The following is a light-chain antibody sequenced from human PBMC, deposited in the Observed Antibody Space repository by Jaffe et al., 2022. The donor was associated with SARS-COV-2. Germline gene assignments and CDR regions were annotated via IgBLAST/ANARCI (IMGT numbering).Light chain of an antibody. Sequence: DIQMTQSPSSLSASIGERVTITCRASQSISTYLNWYQQKPGEVPKLLIFAASSLQSGVPSRFRGGGSGTDFTLTISSLQPEDFATYYCQQSYNTPITFGQGTRLEI. V-gene: IGKV1-39*01. CDR3: QQSYNTPIT. J-gene: IGKJ5*01. CDR1: QSISTY. CDR2: AAS.